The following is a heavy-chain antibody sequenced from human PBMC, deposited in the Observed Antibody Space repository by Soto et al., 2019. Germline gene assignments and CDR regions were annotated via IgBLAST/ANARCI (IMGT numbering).Heavy chain of an antibody. V-gene: IGHV3-30*18. Sequence: PGGSLRLSCAASGFTFSSYGMHWVRQAPGKGLEWVAVISYDGSNKYYADSVKGQFTISRDNSKNTLYLQMNSLRAEDTAVYYCAKEISNGEYVLLFLEWSVDGFDIWGQGTMVTVSS. J-gene: IGHJ3*02. CDR1: GFTFSSYG. D-gene: IGHD3-3*01. CDR2: ISYDGSNK. CDR3: AKEISNGEYVLLFLEWSVDGFDI.